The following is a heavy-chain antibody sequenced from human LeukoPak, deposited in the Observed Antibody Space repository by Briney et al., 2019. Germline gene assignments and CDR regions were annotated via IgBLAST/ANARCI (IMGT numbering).Heavy chain of an antibody. V-gene: IGHV4-59*01. Sequence: SETLSLTCTVSGGSISSYYWSWIRQPPGKGLEWIGYIYYSGNTNYNPSLKSRVTISVDTSKNQFSLKLSSVTAADTAVYYCARGPESYYMDVWGKGTTVTVFS. CDR2: IYYSGNT. J-gene: IGHJ6*03. CDR1: GGSISSYY. CDR3: ARGPESYYMDV.